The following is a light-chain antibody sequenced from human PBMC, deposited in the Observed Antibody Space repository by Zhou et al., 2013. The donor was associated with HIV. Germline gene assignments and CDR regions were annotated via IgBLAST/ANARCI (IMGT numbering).Light chain of an antibody. J-gene: IGKJ1*01. CDR2: GAS. CDR1: QSVSSSY. V-gene: IGKV3-20*01. Sequence: EIVLTQSPGTLSLSLGARATLSCRASQSVSSSYLAWYQQKPGQAPRLLIYGASSRATGIPDRFSGSGSGTDFTLTISRLEPEDFAVYYCQQYDSLPLTFGQGTKVEIK. CDR3: QQYDSLPLT.